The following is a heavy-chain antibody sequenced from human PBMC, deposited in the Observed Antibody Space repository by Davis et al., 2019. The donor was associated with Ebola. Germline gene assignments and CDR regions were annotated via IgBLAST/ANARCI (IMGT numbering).Heavy chain of an antibody. CDR2: IYSSGST. CDR1: GGSMRNYY. CDR3: ARHQPHSGGWYFFDY. D-gene: IGHD6-19*01. J-gene: IGHJ4*02. V-gene: IGHV4-39*01. Sequence: MPSETLSLTCTVSGGSMRNYYWGWIRQPPGKGLEWIGSIYSSGSTYYNPSLKSRVTISVDTSKNQFSLRLSSVTAADTAAYYCARHQPHSGGWYFFDYWGQGTLVTVSS.